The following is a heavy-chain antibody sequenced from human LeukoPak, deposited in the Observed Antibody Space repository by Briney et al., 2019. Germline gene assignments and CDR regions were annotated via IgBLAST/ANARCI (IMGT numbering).Heavy chain of an antibody. V-gene: IGHV4-61*02. Sequence: SQTLSLTCTVSGGSISSGSYYWSWIRQPAGKGLEWIGRIYTSGSTNYNPSLKSRVTISVDTSKNQFSLKLSSVTAADTAVYYCARVAIVVVPAAIAVRYMGAFDIRGQGTMVTVSS. CDR3: ARVAIVVVPAAIAVRYMGAFDI. CDR1: GGSISSGSYY. J-gene: IGHJ3*02. D-gene: IGHD2-2*03. CDR2: IYTSGST.